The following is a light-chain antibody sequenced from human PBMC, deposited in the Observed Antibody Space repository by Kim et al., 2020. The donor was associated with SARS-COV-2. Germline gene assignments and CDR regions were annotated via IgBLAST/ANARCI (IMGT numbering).Light chain of an antibody. CDR3: QTWGTGVGV. V-gene: IGLV4-69*01. J-gene: IGLJ3*02. CDR2: LNSDGSH. Sequence: SVKLTCTLGSGNSSYAIAWHQQQPEKGPRYLMKLNSDGSHSKGDGIPDRFSGSSSGAERYLTISSLQSEDEADYYCQTWGTGVGVFGGGTQLTVL. CDR1: SGNSSYA.